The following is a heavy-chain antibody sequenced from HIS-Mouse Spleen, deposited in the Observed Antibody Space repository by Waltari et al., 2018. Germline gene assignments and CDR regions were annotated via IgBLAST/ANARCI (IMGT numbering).Heavy chain of an antibody. CDR3: AREIPYSSSWYDWYFDL. CDR2: IYYSGST. V-gene: IGHV4-39*07. Sequence: QLQLQESGPGLVKPSETLSLTCPVSGGPISSSSYYWGRIRQPPGKGLEWIGIIYYSGSTYYNPALKSRVTISVDTSKNQFSLKLSSVTAADTAVYYCAREIPYSSSWYDWYFDLWGRGTLVTVSS. D-gene: IGHD6-13*01. CDR1: GGPISSSSYY. J-gene: IGHJ2*01.